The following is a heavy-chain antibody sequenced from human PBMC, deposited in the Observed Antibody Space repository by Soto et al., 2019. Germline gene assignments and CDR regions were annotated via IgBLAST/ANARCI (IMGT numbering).Heavy chain of an antibody. J-gene: IGHJ4*02. CDR2: IYYSGST. D-gene: IGHD2-2*02. Sequence: QVQLQESGPGLVKPSQTLSLTCTVSGGSISSGGYYWSWIRQHPGKGLEWIGYIYYSGSTYYNPSLKSRVTISVDTSKSQFSLKLSSVTAADTAVYYCARLNMNGYKRIDYWGQGTLATVSS. CDR3: ARLNMNGYKRIDY. CDR1: GGSISSGGYY. V-gene: IGHV4-31*03.